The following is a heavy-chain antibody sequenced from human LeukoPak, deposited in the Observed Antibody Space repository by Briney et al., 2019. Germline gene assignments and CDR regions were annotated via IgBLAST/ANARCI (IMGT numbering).Heavy chain of an antibody. Sequence: ASVKVSCKASGGTFSSYAISWVRQAPGQGLEWMGRIIPILGIANYAQKFQGRVTITADKSTSTAYMGLSSLRSEDTAVYYCVRGEHFDYWGQGTLVTVSS. CDR2: IIPILGIA. CDR1: GGTFSSYA. CDR3: VRGEHFDY. D-gene: IGHD1-26*01. J-gene: IGHJ4*02. V-gene: IGHV1-69*04.